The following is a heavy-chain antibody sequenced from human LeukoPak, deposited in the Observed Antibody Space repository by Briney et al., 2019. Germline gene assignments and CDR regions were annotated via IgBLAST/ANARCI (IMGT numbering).Heavy chain of an antibody. D-gene: IGHD2-21*01. Sequence: AGGSLRPSLAASGFTFSRHSISLGRPAPGKGPGWVSAISGSGGSTYYADSVKGRFTISRDNSKNTLYLQMNSLRAEDTAVYYCANYLYSDLFDYWGQGTLVTVSS. J-gene: IGHJ4*02. V-gene: IGHV3-23*01. CDR3: ANYLYSDLFDY. CDR1: GFTFSRHS. CDR2: ISGSGGST.